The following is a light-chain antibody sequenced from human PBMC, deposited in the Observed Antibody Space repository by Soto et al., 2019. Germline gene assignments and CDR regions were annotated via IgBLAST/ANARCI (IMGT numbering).Light chain of an antibody. CDR1: NSNIGTNT. Sequence: QSVLTQPPSASGTPGQRVTISCSGSNSNIGTNTVNWYQVLPGTAPKLIIYSNSERPSGVPDRFSGSRSGTSTTLAISGLQSEDEADYYCAVWDGSLKRSLFGTGTKLTVL. J-gene: IGLJ1*01. V-gene: IGLV1-44*01. CDR3: AVWDGSLKRSL. CDR2: SNS.